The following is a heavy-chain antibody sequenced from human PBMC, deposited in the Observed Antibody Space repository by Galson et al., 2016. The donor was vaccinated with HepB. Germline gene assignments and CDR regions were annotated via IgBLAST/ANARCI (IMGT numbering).Heavy chain of an antibody. CDR1: GFSFGGDI. V-gene: IGHV3-23*01. J-gene: IGHJ4*02. CDR2: ISGGGYDT. Sequence: ARGFSFGGDIMSWVRRAPGKRLEWVAAISGGGYDTYYTDPATGRFTISKDKSKNTVYLHMNNLRAEDTAIYYCAKLMGDWGDRSTGFVDYWGQGTLVTVSS. D-gene: IGHD1-1*01. CDR3: AKLMGDWGDRSTGFVDY.